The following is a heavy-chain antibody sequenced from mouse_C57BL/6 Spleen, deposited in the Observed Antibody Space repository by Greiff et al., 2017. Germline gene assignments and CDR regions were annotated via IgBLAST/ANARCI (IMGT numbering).Heavy chain of an antibody. CDR2: ISYDGSN. V-gene: IGHV3-6*01. D-gene: IGHD1-1*01. Sequence: DVKLQESGPGLVKPSQSLSLTCSVTGYSITSGYYWNWIRQFPGNKLEWMGYISYDGSNNYNPSLKNRISITRDTSKNQFFLKLNSVTTEDTATYYCARDPYYYGSSSYAMDYWGQGTSVTVSS. CDR1: GYSITSGYY. CDR3: ARDPYYYGSSSYAMDY. J-gene: IGHJ4*01.